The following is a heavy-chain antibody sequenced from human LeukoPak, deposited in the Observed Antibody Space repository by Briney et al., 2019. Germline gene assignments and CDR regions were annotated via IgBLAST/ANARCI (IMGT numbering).Heavy chain of an antibody. Sequence: GGSLRLSCAGSGFTFDNYAMHWVRQAPGKGLEWVSSISWNSGNIGYADSVKGRFTISRDNAKNSLYLQMNSLRTEDTALYYCAKDKVYYYDSSGYPDYWGQGTLVTVSS. CDR3: AKDKVYYYDSSGYPDY. CDR2: ISWNSGNI. V-gene: IGHV3-9*01. CDR1: GFTFDNYA. J-gene: IGHJ4*02. D-gene: IGHD3-22*01.